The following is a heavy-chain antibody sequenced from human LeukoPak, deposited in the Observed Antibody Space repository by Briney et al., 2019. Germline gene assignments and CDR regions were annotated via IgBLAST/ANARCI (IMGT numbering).Heavy chain of an antibody. CDR3: AREGSGWYRNWFDP. CDR2: IYYSGST. Sequence: SETLSLTCTVSGGSISSSSYYWGWIRQPPGKGLEWIGSIYYSGSTYYNPSLKSRVTMSVDTSKNQFSLKLSSVTAADTAVYYCAREGSGWYRNWFDPWGQGTLVTVSS. J-gene: IGHJ5*02. V-gene: IGHV4-39*07. CDR1: GGSISSSSYY. D-gene: IGHD6-19*01.